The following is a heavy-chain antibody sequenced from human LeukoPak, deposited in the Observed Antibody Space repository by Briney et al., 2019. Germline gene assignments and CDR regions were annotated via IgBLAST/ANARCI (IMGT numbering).Heavy chain of an antibody. V-gene: IGHV3-20*04. CDR3: ARDRLGPSFSVSHFDL. Sequence: GGSLRLSCATSGFTFVDYGLSWIRRAPGRGLERLCAINYNGAITDYADSVKGRFTISRDNAKNSLYLRMDSLRAEDTALYYCARDRLGPSFSVSHFDLWGQGTLVTVSS. CDR2: INYNGAIT. J-gene: IGHJ4*02. CDR1: GFTFVDYG. D-gene: IGHD3-3*02.